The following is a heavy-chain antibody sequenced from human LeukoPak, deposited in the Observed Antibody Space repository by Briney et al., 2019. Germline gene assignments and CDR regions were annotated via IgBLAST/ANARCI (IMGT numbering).Heavy chain of an antibody. D-gene: IGHD3-22*01. V-gene: IGHV4-34*01. CDR3: ARAARDYYDSSGYHRSLFFDY. CDR2: INHSGST. J-gene: IGHJ4*02. CDR1: GGSFSGYY. Sequence: SETLSLTCAVYGGSFSGYYWSWIRQPPGKGLEWIGEINHSGSTNYNPSLKSRVTISVDTSKNQFSLKLSSVTAADTAVYYCARAARDYYDSSGYHRSLFFDYWGQGTLVTVSS.